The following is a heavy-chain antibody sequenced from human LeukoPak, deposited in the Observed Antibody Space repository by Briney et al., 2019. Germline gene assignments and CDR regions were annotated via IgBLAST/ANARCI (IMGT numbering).Heavy chain of an antibody. CDR3: ARLMGTPDDSSAYPPGNDY. D-gene: IGHD3-22*01. CDR2: IYPGDSDT. J-gene: IGHJ4*02. V-gene: IGHV5-51*01. CDR1: GYSFTSYW. Sequence: GESLKISCKGSGYSFTSYWIGWVRPMPGKGLEWMGIIYPGDSDTRYSPSFQGQVTISADKSISTAYLQWSSLKASDTAMYYCARLMGTPDDSSAYPPGNDYWGQGTLVTVSS.